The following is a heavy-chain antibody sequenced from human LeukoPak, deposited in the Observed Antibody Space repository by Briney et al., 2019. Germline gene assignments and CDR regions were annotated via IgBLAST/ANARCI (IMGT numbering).Heavy chain of an antibody. D-gene: IGHD3-9*01. V-gene: IGHV4-34*01. CDR2: INHSGST. CDR1: GGSFSGYY. J-gene: IGHJ5*02. CDR3: ARAGMYYDILTGPPHTNWFDP. Sequence: PSETLSLTCAVYGGSFSGYYWSWIRQPPGKGLEWIGEINHSGSTNYNPSLKSRVTISVDTSKNQFSLKLSSVTAADTAVYYCARAGMYYDILTGPPHTNWFDPWGQGTLVTVSS.